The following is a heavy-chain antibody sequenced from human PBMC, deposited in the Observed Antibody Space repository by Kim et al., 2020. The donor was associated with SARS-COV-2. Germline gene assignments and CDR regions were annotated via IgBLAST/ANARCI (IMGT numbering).Heavy chain of an antibody. V-gene: IGHV4-59*01. CDR2: IYYSGST. J-gene: IGHJ4*02. D-gene: IGHD3-16*02. Sequence: SETLFLTCTVSGGSISSYYWSGIRQPPGKGLEWSGYIYYSGSTNYNPSLKSRGTISVDTSKNQFSLKLSSVTAADTAVYYCARVPSDYDHVWGSYRPYYFDSWVQGTLVTVSS. CDR3: ARVPSDYDHVWGSYRPYYFDS. CDR1: GGSISSYY.